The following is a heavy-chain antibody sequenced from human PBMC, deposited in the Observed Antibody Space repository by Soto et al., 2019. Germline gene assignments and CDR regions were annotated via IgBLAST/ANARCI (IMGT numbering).Heavy chain of an antibody. Sequence: PGESLKISCKGSGYSFTSYWISWVRQMPGKGLEWMGRIDPSDSYTNYSPSFQGHVTISADKSISTAYLQWSSLKASDTAMYYCGRLSGYYDSSGYSNWFDPWGQGTLVTVSS. V-gene: IGHV5-10-1*01. CDR2: IDPSDSYT. CDR3: GRLSGYYDSSGYSNWFDP. CDR1: GYSFTSYW. J-gene: IGHJ5*02. D-gene: IGHD3-22*01.